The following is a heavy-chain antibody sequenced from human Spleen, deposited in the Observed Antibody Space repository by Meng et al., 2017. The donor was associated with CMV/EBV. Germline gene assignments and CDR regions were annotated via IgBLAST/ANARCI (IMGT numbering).Heavy chain of an antibody. CDR3: AWGGVVPAAIGDYYYGMDV. CDR2: MHPNSVNT. V-gene: IGHV1-8*03. Sequence: ASVKVSCKASGYTFNAYGIIWVRKAPGQGLEWMGWMHPNSVNTAYAQKFQGRVAITRNTSISTVYMELSSLRSEDTAVYYCAWGGVVPAAIGDYYYGMDVWGQGTTVTVSS. CDR1: GYTFNAYG. D-gene: IGHD2-2*02. J-gene: IGHJ6*02.